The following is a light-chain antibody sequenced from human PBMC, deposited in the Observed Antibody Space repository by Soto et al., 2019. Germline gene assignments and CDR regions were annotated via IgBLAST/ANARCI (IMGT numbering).Light chain of an antibody. CDR3: QQLMSFPPT. J-gene: IGKJ5*01. CDR2: VAS. Sequence: DIQLTQSPSFLSASVGDRVTITCRASQGISNYLAWYQQKPGKAPNLLIYVASSLQSGVPSRFSGSGSGTEFTLPISSLQPEDLATYYCQQLMSFPPTFGQGTRLEIK. CDR1: QGISNY. V-gene: IGKV1-9*01.